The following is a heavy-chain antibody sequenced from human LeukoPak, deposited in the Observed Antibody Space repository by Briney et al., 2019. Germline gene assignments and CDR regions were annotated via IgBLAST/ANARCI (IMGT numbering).Heavy chain of an antibody. V-gene: IGHV4-39*01. Sequence: WVRQAPGKGLEWIANIYYSGSTYFNPSLKSRVTISIDTSKNQFSLKLTSVTAADTAVYYCARLVPPGWFDPWGQGTLVTVSS. CDR3: ARLVPPGWFDP. J-gene: IGHJ5*02. CDR2: IYYSGST.